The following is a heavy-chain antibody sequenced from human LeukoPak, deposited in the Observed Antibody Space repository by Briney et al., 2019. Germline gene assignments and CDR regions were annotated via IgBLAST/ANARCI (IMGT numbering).Heavy chain of an antibody. Sequence: GASVKVSCKASGGTFSSYAISWVRQAPGQGLEWMGGIIPIFGTANYAQKFQGRVTITADESTSTAYMELSSLRSEDTAVYYCARGPYCSGGSCRWHNWFDPWGQGTLVTVSS. CDR3: ARGPYCSGGSCRWHNWFDP. D-gene: IGHD2-15*01. CDR2: IIPIFGTA. CDR1: GGTFSSYA. V-gene: IGHV1-69*13. J-gene: IGHJ5*02.